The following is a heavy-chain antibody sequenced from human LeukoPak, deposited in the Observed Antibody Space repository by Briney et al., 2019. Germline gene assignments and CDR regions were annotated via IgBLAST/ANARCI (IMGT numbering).Heavy chain of an antibody. V-gene: IGHV3-64D*06. CDR2: ISGSGNGGSR. CDR1: GFYFSIYT. D-gene: IGHD1-26*01. J-gene: IGHJ4*02. CDR3: VKDFGRIRGTPDS. Sequence: GGSLRLSCSASGFYFSIYTMYWVRQAPGKGPEYVSTISGSGNGGSRYYADSVKGRFTISRDDSKSIVYLQMNNLRSGDTAVYYCVKDFGRIRGTPDSWGQGTLVTVSS.